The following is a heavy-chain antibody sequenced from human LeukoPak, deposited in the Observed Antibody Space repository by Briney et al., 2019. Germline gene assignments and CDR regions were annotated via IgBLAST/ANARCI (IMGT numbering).Heavy chain of an antibody. CDR1: GFTVSSNY. Sequence: GGSLRLSCAASGFTVSSNYMSWVRQAPGKGLEWVSVIYSGGSTHYADSVKGRFTISRDNSKNTLYLQMNSLRAEDTAVYYCARDLIYPIDYYYGMDVWGQGTTVTVSS. CDR2: IYSGGST. V-gene: IGHV3-53*01. CDR3: ARDLIYPIDYYYGMDV. J-gene: IGHJ6*02.